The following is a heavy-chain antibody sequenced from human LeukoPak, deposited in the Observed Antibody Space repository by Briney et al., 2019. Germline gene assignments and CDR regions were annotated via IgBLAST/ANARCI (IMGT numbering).Heavy chain of an antibody. J-gene: IGHJ4*02. V-gene: IGHV1-2*02. CDR3: ARGGSSGYYYSDY. D-gene: IGHD3-22*01. Sequence: GASVKVSCKASGYTFTGYYMHWVRQAPGQGLEWMGWINPNSGGTNYAQKFQGRVTMTRDTSISTAYMELSRLRSDDTAVYCCARGGSSGYYYSDYWGQGTLVTVSS. CDR2: INPNSGGT. CDR1: GYTFTGYY.